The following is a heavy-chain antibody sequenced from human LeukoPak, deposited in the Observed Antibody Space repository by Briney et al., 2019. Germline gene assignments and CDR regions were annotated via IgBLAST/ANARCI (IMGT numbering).Heavy chain of an antibody. D-gene: IGHD2-2*01. V-gene: IGHV3-23*01. CDR3: TKDHTLYCSSTSCYAPSFDY. J-gene: IGHJ4*02. CDR1: GFTFSSYA. CDR2: ISGSGGST. Sequence: PGGPLRLSCAASGFTFSSYAMSWVRQAPGKGLEWVSGISGSGGSTYYVDSVKGRFTISRDNSKNTLYLQMNSLRAEDTAVYYCTKDHTLYCSSTSCYAPSFDYWGQGTLVTVSS.